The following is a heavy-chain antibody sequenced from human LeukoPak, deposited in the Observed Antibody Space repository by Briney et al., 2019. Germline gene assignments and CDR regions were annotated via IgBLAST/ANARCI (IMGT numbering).Heavy chain of an antibody. CDR1: GGSISSHY. Sequence: PSETLSLTCTVSGGSISSHYWTWIRQSPVKGLEWIGDISNSGSTSYNPSLKSRVTISIDTSKNQFSLKLSSVTAADTAVYYCARDPTNTSGRYAHFDSWGQGTLVTVSS. D-gene: IGHD6-19*01. CDR2: ISNSGST. CDR3: ARDPTNTSGRYAHFDS. V-gene: IGHV4-59*11. J-gene: IGHJ4*02.